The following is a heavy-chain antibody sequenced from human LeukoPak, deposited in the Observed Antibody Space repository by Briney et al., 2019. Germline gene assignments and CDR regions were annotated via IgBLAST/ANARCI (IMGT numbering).Heavy chain of an antibody. D-gene: IGHD1-14*01. CDR2: ILYDGSRA. V-gene: IGHV3-33*01. Sequence: GTSLRLSCAVSGITFRNYGMHWVRQAPGKGLEWVAVILYDGSRAFYADSVRGRFTISRDNAKNSLYLQMNSLRAEDTAVYYCVRAMGYNRNYFYYWGQGTLVTVSS. CDR1: GITFRNYG. J-gene: IGHJ4*02. CDR3: VRAMGYNRNYFYY.